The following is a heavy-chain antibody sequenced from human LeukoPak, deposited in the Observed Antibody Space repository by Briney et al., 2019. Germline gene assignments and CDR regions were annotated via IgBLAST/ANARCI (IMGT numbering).Heavy chain of an antibody. J-gene: IGHJ6*02. CDR1: GGTFSSYA. D-gene: IGHD3-10*01. CDR3: AAGGSGDYYYYYYGMDV. Sequence: GSSVKVSCKASGGTFSSYAISWVRQAPGQGLEWMGRIIPIFGIANYAQKFQGRVTITADKSTSTAYMELSSLRSEDTAVCYCAAGGSGDYYYYYYGMDVWGQGTTVTVSS. V-gene: IGHV1-69*04. CDR2: IIPIFGIA.